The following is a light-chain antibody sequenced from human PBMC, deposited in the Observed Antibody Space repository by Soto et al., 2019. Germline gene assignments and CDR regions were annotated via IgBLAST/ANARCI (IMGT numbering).Light chain of an antibody. CDR3: NSYTSSSTLV. V-gene: IGLV2-14*01. Sequence: QSALTQPASVSGSPGQSITISCTGTSSDVGGHKYVSWYQQHPGKAPKLMIYEVSRRPSGVSHRFSGSKSGNTASLTISGLQAEDEADYYCNSYTSSSTLVFGGGTQLTVL. CDR1: SSDVGGHKY. CDR2: EVS. J-gene: IGLJ3*02.